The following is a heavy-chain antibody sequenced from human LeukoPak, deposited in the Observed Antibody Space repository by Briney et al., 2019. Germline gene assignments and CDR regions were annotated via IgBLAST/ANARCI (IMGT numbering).Heavy chain of an antibody. Sequence: GGSLRLSCAPSGFTFSRHGMHWVRQAPGKGLEWVAIISNDGSRKYYAHSVEGRFTISRDNSKNTLCLQMDSLRAEDTAVYYCARDRAWNYFDYWGQGTLVTVSS. D-gene: IGHD3-3*01. J-gene: IGHJ4*02. CDR2: ISNDGSRK. CDR1: GFTFSRHG. V-gene: IGHV3-30*03. CDR3: ARDRAWNYFDY.